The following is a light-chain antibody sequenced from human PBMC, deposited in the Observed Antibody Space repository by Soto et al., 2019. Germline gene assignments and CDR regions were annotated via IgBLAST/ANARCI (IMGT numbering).Light chain of an antibody. Sequence: QSVLTQPASVSGSPGQSITISCTGTSSDVGAYNYVSWYQQHPGKAPKLMIYDVTNRPSGVSGRFSGSKSGNTASLTISGLRAEDEADYYCNSYTGRSARYVFGTGTKVTVL. CDR3: NSYTGRSARYV. CDR1: SSDVGAYNY. CDR2: DVT. V-gene: IGLV2-14*01. J-gene: IGLJ1*01.